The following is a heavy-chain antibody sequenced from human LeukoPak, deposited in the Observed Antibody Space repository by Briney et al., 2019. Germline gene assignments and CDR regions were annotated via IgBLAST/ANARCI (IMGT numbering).Heavy chain of an antibody. CDR2: INPNSGGT. CDR1: GYTFTDFY. D-gene: IGHD3-10*01. J-gene: IGHJ6*03. V-gene: IGHV1-2*02. CDR3: ARGHGSYYYYMDV. Sequence: ASVKVSCKASGYTFTDFYMHWIRQAPGQGLEWMGWINPNSGGTNYAQKFQGRVTMTRDTSISTAYMEVSRLRSDDTAVYYCARGHGSYYYYMDVWGKGTTVTVSS.